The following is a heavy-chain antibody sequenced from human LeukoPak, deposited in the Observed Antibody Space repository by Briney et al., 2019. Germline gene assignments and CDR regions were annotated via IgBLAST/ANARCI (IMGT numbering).Heavy chain of an antibody. D-gene: IGHD2-2*03. Sequence: GGSLRLSCAASGFTFNSYWMHWVRQAPGKGLVWVSRINSDGSSTSYADSVKGRFTISRDNAKNTLYLQMNSLRAEDTAVYYCARVGFPAGFDYWGQGTLVTVSS. V-gene: IGHV3-74*01. CDR3: ARVGFPAGFDY. J-gene: IGHJ4*02. CDR2: INSDGSST. CDR1: GFTFNSYW.